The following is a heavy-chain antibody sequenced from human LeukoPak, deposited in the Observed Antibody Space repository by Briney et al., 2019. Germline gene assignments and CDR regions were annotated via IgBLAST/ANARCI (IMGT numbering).Heavy chain of an antibody. CDR3: AKPDAYYYDTSGYYWGYFDH. V-gene: IGHV3-15*01. CDR2: IKSKTDGGTT. CDR1: GFTFSNAW. D-gene: IGHD3-22*01. Sequence: SGGSLRLSCAASGFTFSNAWMSWVRQGPGKGLEWVGRIKSKTDGGTTDYAAPVKGRFTISRDDSRNTLYLQMNSLRAEDTAVYYCAKPDAYYYDTSGYYWGYFDHWGQGTLVTVSS. J-gene: IGHJ4*02.